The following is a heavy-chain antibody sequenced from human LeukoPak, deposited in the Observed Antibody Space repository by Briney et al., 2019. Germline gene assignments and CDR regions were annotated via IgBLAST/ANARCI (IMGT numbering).Heavy chain of an antibody. CDR3: ARDLRDSSGIDAFDI. CDR2: ISGSGGST. J-gene: IGHJ3*02. CDR1: GFTFSSYG. D-gene: IGHD3-22*01. Sequence: GGSLRLSCAASGFTFSSYGMSWVRQAPGKGLEWVSAISGSGGSTYYADSVKGRFTISRDNSKNTLYLQMNSLRAEDTAVYYCARDLRDSSGIDAFDIWGQGTMVTVSS. V-gene: IGHV3-23*01.